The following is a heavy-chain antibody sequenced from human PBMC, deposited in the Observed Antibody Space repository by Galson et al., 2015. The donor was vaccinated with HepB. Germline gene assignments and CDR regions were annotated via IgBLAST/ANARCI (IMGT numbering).Heavy chain of an antibody. Sequence: SVKVSCKASGYKFVSYGITWVRQAPGQGLEWMGWISAYNGITKSAEKVKGRPTMNTDSSTSTAYMELRSLKSDDMAVYFCARILGYCGSISCPFGVGFFDYWGQGSLVTISS. CDR1: GYKFVSYG. V-gene: IGHV1-18*03. CDR2: ISAYNGIT. J-gene: IGHJ4*02. CDR3: ARILGYCGSISCPFGVGFFDY. D-gene: IGHD2-2*01.